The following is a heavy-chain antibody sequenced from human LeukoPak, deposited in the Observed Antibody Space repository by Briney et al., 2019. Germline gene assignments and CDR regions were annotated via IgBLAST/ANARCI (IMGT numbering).Heavy chain of an antibody. CDR2: IYYTET. CDR3: ATRKLGNDY. D-gene: IGHD7-27*01. CDR1: GGSISTYY. V-gene: IGHV4-59*01. Sequence: SKTLSLTCTVSGGSISTYYWSWIRQPPGKGLEWIGYIYYTETSYNPSLKSRVTISADTSKNQFSLKLCSVTAADTAVYYCATRKLGNDYWGQGTLVTVSS. J-gene: IGHJ4*02.